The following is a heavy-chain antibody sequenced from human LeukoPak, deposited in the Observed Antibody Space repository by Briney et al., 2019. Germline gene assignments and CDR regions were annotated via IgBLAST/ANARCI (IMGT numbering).Heavy chain of an antibody. Sequence: ASVKVSCKVSGYTLTELSMHWVRQAPGKGLEWMGGFDPEDGETIYAQKFQGRVTMTEDTSTDTAYMELSSLRSEDKAVYYCATQAWDSSGWLDYWGQGTLVTVSS. D-gene: IGHD6-19*01. J-gene: IGHJ4*02. CDR2: FDPEDGET. CDR1: GYTLTELS. V-gene: IGHV1-24*01. CDR3: ATQAWDSSGWLDY.